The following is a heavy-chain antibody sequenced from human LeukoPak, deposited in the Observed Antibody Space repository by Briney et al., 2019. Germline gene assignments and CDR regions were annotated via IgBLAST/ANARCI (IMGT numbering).Heavy chain of an antibody. V-gene: IGHV4-31*03. CDR1: GGSISSGGYY. J-gene: IGHJ3*02. D-gene: IGHD3-22*01. CDR2: IYYSGST. CDR3: AREEYYYDSSGYYLHDAFDI. Sequence: SQTLSLTCTVSGGSISSGGYYWSWIRQHPGKGLEWIGYIYYSGSTYYNPSLKSRVTIPVDTSKNQFSLKLSSVTAADTAVYYCAREEYYYDSSGYYLHDAFDIGGQGTMVTVSS.